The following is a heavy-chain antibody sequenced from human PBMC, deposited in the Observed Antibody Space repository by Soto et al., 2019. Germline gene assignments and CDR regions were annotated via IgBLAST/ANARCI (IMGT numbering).Heavy chain of an antibody. CDR3: ARDSSSYYNYGMDV. J-gene: IGHJ6*02. V-gene: IGHV1-8*01. CDR1: GYTFTSYD. D-gene: IGHD6-13*01. Sequence: ASVKVSCKASGYTFTSYDINWVRQATGQGLEWMGWNNPNSGNTVNAQKFQGRVTMTRNTSINTVDMELSGLRSEDTAVYYCARDSSSYYNYGMDVWGQGTTVTVSS. CDR2: NNPNSGNT.